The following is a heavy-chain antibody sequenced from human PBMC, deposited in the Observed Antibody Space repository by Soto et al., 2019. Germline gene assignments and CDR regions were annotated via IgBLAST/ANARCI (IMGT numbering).Heavy chain of an antibody. CDR3: VSGGNSGDYYYYGMDV. Sequence: PVESLKISCNGSGYSFTSYLIGWVRQMPWKGLEWMGIIYPGDSDTRYSPSFQGQVTISADKSISTAYLQWSSLKASDTAMYYCVSGGNSGDYYYYGMDVWGQGTTVTVSS. J-gene: IGHJ6*02. CDR2: IYPGDSDT. D-gene: IGHD2-21*02. CDR1: GYSFTSYL. V-gene: IGHV5-51*01.